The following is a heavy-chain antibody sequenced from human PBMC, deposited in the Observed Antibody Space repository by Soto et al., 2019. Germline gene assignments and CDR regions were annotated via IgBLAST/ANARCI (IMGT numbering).Heavy chain of an antibody. CDR3: ARHRDYYGSGSSPNWFDP. CDR2: IYYSGST. V-gene: IGHV4-59*08. Sequence: SETLSLTCTVSGGSISSYYWSWIRQPPGKGLEWIGYIYYSGSTNYNPSLKSRVTISVDTSKNHFSLKLSSVTAADTAVYYCARHRDYYGSGSSPNWFDPWGQGTLVTVS. D-gene: IGHD3-10*01. CDR1: GGSISSYY. J-gene: IGHJ5*02.